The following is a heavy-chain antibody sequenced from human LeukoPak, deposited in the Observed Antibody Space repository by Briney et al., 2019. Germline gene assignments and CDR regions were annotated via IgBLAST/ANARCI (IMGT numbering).Heavy chain of an antibody. CDR2: ISSSGSTI. D-gene: IGHD6-13*01. Sequence: QPGGSLRLSCAASGFTFSSYEMNWVRQAPGKGLEWVSYISSSGSTIYCADSVKGRFTISRDNAKNSLYLQMNSLRAEDTAAYYCARVSTPYSSSWYSPVDYWGQGTLVTVSS. CDR3: ARVSTPYSSSWYSPVDY. V-gene: IGHV3-48*03. J-gene: IGHJ4*02. CDR1: GFTFSSYE.